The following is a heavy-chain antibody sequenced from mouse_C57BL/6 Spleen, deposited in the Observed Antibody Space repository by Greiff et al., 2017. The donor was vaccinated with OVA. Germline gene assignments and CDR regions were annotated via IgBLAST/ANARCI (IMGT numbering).Heavy chain of an antibody. D-gene: IGHD1-1*01. Sequence: EVMLVESGEGLVKPGGSLKLSCAASGFTFSSYAMSWVRQTPEKRLEWVAYISSGGDYIYYADTVKGRFTISRDNARNTLYLQMSSLQSEDTAMYYCTRGAYYGSSPYWYFDVWGTGTTVTVSS. V-gene: IGHV5-9-1*02. CDR2: ISSGGDYI. CDR1: GFTFSSYA. CDR3: TRGAYYGSSPYWYFDV. J-gene: IGHJ1*03.